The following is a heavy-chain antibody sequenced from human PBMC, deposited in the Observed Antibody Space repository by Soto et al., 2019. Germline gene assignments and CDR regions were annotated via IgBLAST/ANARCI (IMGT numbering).Heavy chain of an antibody. CDR3: TRAPYSSGGYYFDY. V-gene: IGHV3-49*04. CDR2: IRSKAYGGTT. J-gene: IGHJ4*02. Sequence: PGGSLRLSCTASGSTFGDYAMSWVRQAPGKGLEWVGFIRSKAYGGTTEYAASVKGRFTISRDDSKSIAYLQMNSLKTEDTAVYYCTRAPYSSGGYYFDYWGQGTLVTVSS. D-gene: IGHD6-19*01. CDR1: GSTFGDYA.